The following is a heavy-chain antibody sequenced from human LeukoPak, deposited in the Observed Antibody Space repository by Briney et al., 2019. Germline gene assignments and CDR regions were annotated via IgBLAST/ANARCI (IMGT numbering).Heavy chain of an antibody. J-gene: IGHJ4*02. CDR3: ARDYYDSSGFDY. Sequence: SETLSLTCTVSGDSISDSDYYWGWIRQPPGKGLEWIGSIYYTGSTYYNPSLKSRLTISVDTSNNQFSLKLSSVTAADTAVYYCARDYYDSSGFDYWGQGTLVAVSS. CDR2: IYYTGST. D-gene: IGHD3-22*01. V-gene: IGHV4-39*07. CDR1: GDSISDSDYY.